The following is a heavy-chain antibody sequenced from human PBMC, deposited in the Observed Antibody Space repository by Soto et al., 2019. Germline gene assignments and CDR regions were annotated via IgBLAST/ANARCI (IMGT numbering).Heavy chain of an antibody. CDR2: IRNKANNYAT. Sequence: GGSLRLSCAASGFTFSDHYMDWVRQAPGKGLEWVGRIRNKANNYATEYASSVKGRFTISRDDSKNSLYLQMNSLETEDTAVYSCARERRYYNNITCFYLDNWGQGTLVTVSS. J-gene: IGHJ4*02. D-gene: IGHD3-10*01. V-gene: IGHV3-72*01. CDR1: GFTFSDHY. CDR3: ARERRYYNNITCFYLDN.